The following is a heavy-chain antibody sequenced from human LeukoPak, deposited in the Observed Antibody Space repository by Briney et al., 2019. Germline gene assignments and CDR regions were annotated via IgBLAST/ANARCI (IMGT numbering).Heavy chain of an antibody. J-gene: IGHJ5*02. CDR3: ARDRLLGWFDP. V-gene: IGHV4-61*08. CDR1: GGSISSGDYY. Sequence: SQTLSLTCTVSGGSISSGDYYWSWIRQPPGKGLEWIGYIYYSGSTNYNPSLKSRVTISVDTSKNQFSLKLSSVTAADTAVYYCARDRLLGWFDPWGQGTLVTVSS. CDR2: IYYSGST. D-gene: IGHD6-25*01.